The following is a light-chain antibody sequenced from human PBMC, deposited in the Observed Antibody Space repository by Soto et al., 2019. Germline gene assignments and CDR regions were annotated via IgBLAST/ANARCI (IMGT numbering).Light chain of an antibody. Sequence: QSVLTQPPSVSGAPGQRVTISCTGSRSNIGTGYDVHWYQQVPGTAPKLLIYVNSNRPSGVPDRFSGSKSGTSASLAITGLQAEDEADYYCQSYDNSLSGYVFGTGTKLTVL. CDR2: VNS. CDR1: RSNIGTGYD. J-gene: IGLJ1*01. V-gene: IGLV1-40*01. CDR3: QSYDNSLSGYV.